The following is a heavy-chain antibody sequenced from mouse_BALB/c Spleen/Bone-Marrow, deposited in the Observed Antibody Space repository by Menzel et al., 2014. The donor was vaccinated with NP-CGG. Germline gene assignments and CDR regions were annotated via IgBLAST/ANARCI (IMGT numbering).Heavy chain of an antibody. CDR2: INPGNSTT. V-gene: IGHV1S81*02. Sequence: QVQLQQSGAELVKPGASVKLSCEASGYTFSSYYMYWVQQAPGQGLEWIGEINPGNSTTNFTETFKSKSTMSVDKSSSTEYIQRSILTSEDSAVYCRTRGRREAMDYWGQGTSVTVSS. CDR3: TRGRREAMDY. CDR1: GYTFSSYY. J-gene: IGHJ4*01.